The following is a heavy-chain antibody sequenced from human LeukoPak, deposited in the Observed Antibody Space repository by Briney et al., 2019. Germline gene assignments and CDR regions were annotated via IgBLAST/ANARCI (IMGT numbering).Heavy chain of an antibody. CDR3: AKALTGTKAFDI. V-gene: IGHV3-23*01. CDR2: ISSSGGST. J-gene: IGHJ3*02. D-gene: IGHD1-20*01. Sequence: PGGSLSLSCAASGFTFSSYAMSWVRQAPAKGLEWVSHISSSGGSTYYTGSVKGRFTISRDNSKNTLYLQMNSLRAEDTAVYYCAKALTGTKAFDIWGQGTMVTVSS. CDR1: GFTFSSYA.